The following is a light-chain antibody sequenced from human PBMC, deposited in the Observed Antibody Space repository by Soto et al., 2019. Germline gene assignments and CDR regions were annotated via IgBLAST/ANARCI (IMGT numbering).Light chain of an antibody. Sequence: EVVLTQSPVTLSLSPGERATLSCRASQSFRGLLAWYQQKPGQAPRLLIYDAYNRATGIPPRFSGSGSGTDFTLTISCLEPEDSAVYYCQQRHMCPITFGQGTRLEIK. CDR3: QQRHMCPIT. V-gene: IGKV3-11*01. CDR1: QSFRGL. J-gene: IGKJ5*01. CDR2: DAY.